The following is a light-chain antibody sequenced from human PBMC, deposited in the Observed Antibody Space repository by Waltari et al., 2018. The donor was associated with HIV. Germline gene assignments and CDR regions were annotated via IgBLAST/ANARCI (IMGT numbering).Light chain of an antibody. V-gene: IGLV2-14*01. CDR1: RSEIGGYNF. CDR3: SSYTSSATGVL. J-gene: IGLJ2*01. CDR2: EVT. Sequence: QSALTQPASVSGSPGQSITISCTGTRSEIGGYNFVSWYQQHPGRAPRLMIYEVTSRPSGVSNRFSGSRSGNTASLTISGLQAEDEADYYCSSYTSSATGVLFGGGTTLTVL.